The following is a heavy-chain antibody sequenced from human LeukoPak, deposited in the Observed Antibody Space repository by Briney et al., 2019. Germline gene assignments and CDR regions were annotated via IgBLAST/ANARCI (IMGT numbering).Heavy chain of an antibody. V-gene: IGHV4-61*02. CDR3: ARDREHIVLLPGAKRKTWYFDY. D-gene: IGHD2-2*01. CDR1: GALISSGSYY. CDR2: MYTSGST. J-gene: IGHJ4*02. Sequence: SETLSLTCTVSGALISSGSYYWSWIRQPAGKGLEWIGRMYTSGSTNYNPSLKSRVTISVDTSKNQFSLKLSSVTATDTAVYYCARDREHIVLLPGAKRKTWYFDYWGQGTLVTVSS.